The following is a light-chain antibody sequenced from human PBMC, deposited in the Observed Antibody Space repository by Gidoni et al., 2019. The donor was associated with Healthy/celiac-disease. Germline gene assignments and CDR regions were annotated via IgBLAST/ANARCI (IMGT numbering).Light chain of an antibody. J-gene: IGKJ5*01. CDR1: QSVSSSY. V-gene: IGKV3-20*01. Sequence: IVLTQSPRTLSLSPGERATLSCRASQSVSSSYLAWYQQKPGQAPRLLIYGASSRATGIPDRFSGSGSGTDFTLTISRLEPEDFAVYYCQQYGSSPPNTFGQGTRLEIK. CDR3: QQYGSSPPNT. CDR2: GAS.